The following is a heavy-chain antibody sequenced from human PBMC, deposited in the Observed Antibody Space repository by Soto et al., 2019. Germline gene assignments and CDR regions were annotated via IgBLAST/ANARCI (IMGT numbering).Heavy chain of an antibody. CDR1: GFIFSNYA. V-gene: IGHV3-23*01. D-gene: IGHD5-18*01. J-gene: IGHJ6*02. CDR3: ARDRGAVDTAMVNQVFYYYYCGMDV. Sequence: GGSLRLSCAAAGFIFSNYAMSWVRQAPGKGPEWVSSISGSGVNTFYADSVKGRFTISRDNSKNTLYLQMNSLRAEDTAVYYCARDRGAVDTAMVNQVFYYYYCGMDVWGQGTTVTVSS. CDR2: ISGSGVNT.